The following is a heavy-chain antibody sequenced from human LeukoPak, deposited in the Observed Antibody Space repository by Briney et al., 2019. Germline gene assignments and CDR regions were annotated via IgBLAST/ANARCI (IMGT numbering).Heavy chain of an antibody. CDR3: ARETSLAGFASGLGFNY. CDR1: GGSISSYY. Sequence: SETLSLTCTVSGGSISSYYWGWIRQPPGKGLEWIGSIYYSGSTYYNPSLKSRVTISVDTSKNQFSLKLSSVTAADTATYYCARETSLAGFASGLGFNYWGQGILVTVSS. D-gene: IGHD6-19*01. J-gene: IGHJ4*02. V-gene: IGHV4-39*07. CDR2: IYYSGST.